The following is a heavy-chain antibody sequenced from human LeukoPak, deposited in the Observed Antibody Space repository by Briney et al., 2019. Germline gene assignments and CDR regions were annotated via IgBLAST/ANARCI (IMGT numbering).Heavy chain of an antibody. CDR3: AIASSGGSCYPLCYYGMDV. CDR2: IIPILGIA. J-gene: IGHJ6*02. V-gene: IGHV1-69*04. D-gene: IGHD2-15*01. CDR1: GGTFSSYA. Sequence: GASVKVSCKASGGTFSSYAISWVRQAPGQGLEWMGRIIPILGIANYAQKFQGRVTIAADKSTSTAYMELSSLRSEDTAVYYCAIASSGGSCYPLCYYGMDVWGQGTTVTVSS.